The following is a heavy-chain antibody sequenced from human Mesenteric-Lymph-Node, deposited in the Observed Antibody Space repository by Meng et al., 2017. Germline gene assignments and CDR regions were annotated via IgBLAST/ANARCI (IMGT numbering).Heavy chain of an antibody. CDR2: IIPILGRA. CDR3: ARDIGIVETTDDWDY. Sequence: SVKVSCKASGYTFTSYGISWVRQAPGQGLEWMGRIIPILGRAKYAQKFQGRVTITADKSTSKAYMELISLRSEDTAVYYCARDIGIVETTDDWDYWGQGTLVTVSS. CDR1: GYTFTSYG. D-gene: IGHD1-26*01. J-gene: IGHJ4*02. V-gene: IGHV1-69*04.